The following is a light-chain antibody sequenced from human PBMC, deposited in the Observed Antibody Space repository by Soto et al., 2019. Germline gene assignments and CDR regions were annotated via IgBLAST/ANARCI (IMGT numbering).Light chain of an antibody. CDR1: QSIDKY. CDR3: QQSSSIPPWT. J-gene: IGKJ1*01. Sequence: DIPMTQSPSSLSASVGDRVTLTCRASQSIDKYLNWYQQKPGKAPKLLIYTASSLQSGVPSRFSGSGSGTDFTLTISSLQPEDFATYFCQQSSSIPPWTFGQGTKVEV. V-gene: IGKV1-39*01. CDR2: TAS.